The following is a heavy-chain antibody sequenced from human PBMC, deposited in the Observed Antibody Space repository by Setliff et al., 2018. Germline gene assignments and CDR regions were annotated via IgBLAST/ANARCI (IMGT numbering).Heavy chain of an antibody. CDR1: GGSLRGNAIF. J-gene: IGHJ6*03. CDR3: ARHVGSRSRGYNYYYYYMDV. CDR2: IYYTGDP. D-gene: IGHD3-10*01. Sequence: PSETLSLTFTVSGGSLRGNAIFWGWIRQPPGKGLEWIGSIYYTGDPYYNPSLKSRVTMSVETSRNQLSLKLTSVTAADTAVYYCARHVGSRSRGYNYYYYYMDVWGKGTTVTASS. V-gene: IGHV4-39*01.